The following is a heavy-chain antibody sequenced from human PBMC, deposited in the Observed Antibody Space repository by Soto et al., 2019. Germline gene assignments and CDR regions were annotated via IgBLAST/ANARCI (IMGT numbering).Heavy chain of an antibody. Sequence: QVQLQESGPGLVKPSQTLSLTCTVSGGSISSGDYYWSWIRQPPGKGLEWIGYIYYSGSTYYNPSLNSRVTISVDTSKNQFSLKLSSVTAADTAVYYCATALQLWPSKFDYWGQGTLVTVSS. CDR1: GGSISSGDYY. D-gene: IGHD5-18*01. V-gene: IGHV4-30-4*01. CDR2: IYYSGST. CDR3: ATALQLWPSKFDY. J-gene: IGHJ4*02.